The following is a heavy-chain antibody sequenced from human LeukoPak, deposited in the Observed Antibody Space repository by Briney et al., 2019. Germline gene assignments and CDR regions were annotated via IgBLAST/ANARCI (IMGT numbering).Heavy chain of an antibody. J-gene: IGHJ1*01. D-gene: IGHD2-2*01. Sequence: SETLSLTCTVSGDSINNNNYYWGWIRRPPRKGLEWIGNIYYNGRTYYSPSLKSRGTISVDPSNNQFSLKLRSVTAADTAVYYCARHKYAARAEYFQHWGQGTLVTVSS. CDR3: ARHKYAARAEYFQH. V-gene: IGHV4-39*01. CDR2: IYYNGRT. CDR1: GDSINNNNYY.